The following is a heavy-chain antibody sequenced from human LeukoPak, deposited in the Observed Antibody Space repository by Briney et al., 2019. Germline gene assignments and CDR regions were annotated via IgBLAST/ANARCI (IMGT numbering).Heavy chain of an antibody. Sequence: SETLSLTCTVSGGSISSSSYYWGWIRQPPGKGLEWIVSIYYSGSTYYNPSLKSRVTISVDTSKNQFSLNLSSVTAADTAVYYCATSGYIYGDGIYYWGQGTLVTVSS. J-gene: IGHJ4*02. CDR2: IYYSGST. CDR1: GGSISSSSYY. D-gene: IGHD5-18*01. V-gene: IGHV4-39*01. CDR3: ATSGYIYGDGIYY.